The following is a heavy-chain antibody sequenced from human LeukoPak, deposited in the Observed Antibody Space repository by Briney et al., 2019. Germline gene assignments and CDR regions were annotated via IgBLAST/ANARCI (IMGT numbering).Heavy chain of an antibody. Sequence: PGGSLRLSCAVSGFTFSNYWMNWVRQAPGKGLEWVAHIKRDGTAKNYVDSVWGRFTISRDNAKNTLYLQMNSLRAEDTALYYCARIHGGSPSAADFDYWGQGTLVTVSS. V-gene: IGHV3-7*05. J-gene: IGHJ4*02. D-gene: IGHD3-10*01. CDR3: ARIHGGSPSAADFDY. CDR1: GFTFSNYW. CDR2: IKRDGTAK.